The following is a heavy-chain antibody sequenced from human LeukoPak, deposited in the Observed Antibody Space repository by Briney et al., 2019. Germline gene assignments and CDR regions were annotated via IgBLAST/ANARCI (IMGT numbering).Heavy chain of an antibody. V-gene: IGHV4-61*02. J-gene: IGHJ5*02. CDR3: ARGSRPSGYSYGYRFPSNWFDP. D-gene: IGHD5-18*01. Sequence: SETLSLTCTVSGGSISSGSYYWSWIRQPAGKGLEWIGRIYTSGSTNYNPSLKSRVTISVDTSKNQFSLKLSSVTAADTAVYYCARGSRPSGYSYGYRFPSNWFDPWGQGTLVTVSS. CDR2: IYTSGST. CDR1: GGSISSGSYY.